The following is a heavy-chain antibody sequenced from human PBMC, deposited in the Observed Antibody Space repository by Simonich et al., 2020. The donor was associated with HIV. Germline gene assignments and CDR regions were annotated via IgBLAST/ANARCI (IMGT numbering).Heavy chain of an antibody. CDR3: ARGSPQDPYYYYYYMDV. Sequence: QVQLVQSGPEVKKPGASVKVSCKASGYTFTSFGITWVRQAPGQGLEWMGWISAHNGKTNYAQKFQDRVTMTTDTATTTAHMEVRSLRSDDTAVYYCARGSPQDPYYYYYYMDVWGKGTTVTVSS. J-gene: IGHJ6*03. V-gene: IGHV1-18*01. CDR2: ISAHNGKT. CDR1: GYTFTSFG. D-gene: IGHD2-15*01.